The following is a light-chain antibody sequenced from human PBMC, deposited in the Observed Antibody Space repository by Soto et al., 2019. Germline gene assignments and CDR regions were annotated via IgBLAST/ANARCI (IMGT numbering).Light chain of an antibody. V-gene: IGKV3-20*01. CDR2: GAS. CDR1: QSVSSSY. J-gene: IGKJ1*01. CDR3: KQYVNSPRT. Sequence: EIVLTQSPGTLSLSPGERATLSCRASQSVSSSYLAWYQQKPGQAPRLLIFGASRRATGIPDRFSGSGSGTDFTFTIRRLDPEDFAVYYCKQYVNSPRTFGQGTKVDIK.